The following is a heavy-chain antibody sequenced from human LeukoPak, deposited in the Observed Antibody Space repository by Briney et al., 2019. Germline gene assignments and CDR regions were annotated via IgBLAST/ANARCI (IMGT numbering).Heavy chain of an antibody. CDR3: ARRSAAPHMVDY. CDR1: GGSISSGGYY. D-gene: IGHD1-26*01. J-gene: IGHJ4*02. V-gene: IGHV4-31*03. CDR2: IYYSGST. Sequence: SETLSLTCTVSGGSISSGGYYWSWIRQHPGKGLEWIGYIYYSGSTYYNPSLKSRVTISVDTSKNQFSLKLSSVTAADTAVYYCARRSAAPHMVDYWGQGTLVTVSS.